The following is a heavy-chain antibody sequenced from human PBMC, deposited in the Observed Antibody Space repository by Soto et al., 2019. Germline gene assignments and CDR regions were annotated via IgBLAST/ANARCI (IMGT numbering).Heavy chain of an antibody. D-gene: IGHD3-10*01. CDR2: MNMDGNRI. CDR3: ARLGPYDSGSYSFRHNRFDP. CDR1: GFTFSTYG. J-gene: IGHJ5*02. Sequence: SLRLSCAASGFTFSTYGMHWVRQAPGKGLEWVSRMNMDGNRISYVDSVKGRCTISRDNAKNTLYLQMNNLRAEDTAVYYCARLGPYDSGSYSFRHNRFDPWGQGTQVTVSS. V-gene: IGHV3-74*01.